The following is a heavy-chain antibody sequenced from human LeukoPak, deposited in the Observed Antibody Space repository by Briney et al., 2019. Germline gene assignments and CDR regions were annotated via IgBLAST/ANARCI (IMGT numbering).Heavy chain of an antibody. Sequence: SETLSLTCAVYGGSFSGYYWSWIRQPPGKGLEWIGEINHSGSTNYNPSLKSRVTISVDTSKNQFSLKLSSVTAADTAVYYCARLKRPYSSSWYVDPWGQGTLVTVSS. CDR3: ARLKRPYSSSWYVDP. CDR2: INHSGST. CDR1: GGSFSGYY. V-gene: IGHV4-34*01. D-gene: IGHD6-13*01. J-gene: IGHJ5*02.